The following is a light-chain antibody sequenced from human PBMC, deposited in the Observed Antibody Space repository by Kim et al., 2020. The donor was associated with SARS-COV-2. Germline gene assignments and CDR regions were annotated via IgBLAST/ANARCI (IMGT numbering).Light chain of an antibody. CDR2: KIS. Sequence: PASISCRSSQSLVHNDGYTYLSWLLQRPGQPPRLLIYKISNRVSGVPDRFSGSGAVTDFTLKISRVEAEDVGLYYCMQTTQLPQTFGQGTKVDIK. CDR1: QSLVHNDGYTY. J-gene: IGKJ1*01. CDR3: MQTTQLPQT. V-gene: IGKV2-24*01.